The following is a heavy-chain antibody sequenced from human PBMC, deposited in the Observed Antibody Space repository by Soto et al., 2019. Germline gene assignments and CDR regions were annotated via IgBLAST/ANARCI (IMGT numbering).Heavy chain of an antibody. CDR2: IYCSGST. CDR3: ARDQYYSNYVSEYYYGMDV. Sequence: SETLSLTCTVSGDSVSSATYYWSWIRQPPGKALEWIGSIYCSGSTNYNPSLRSRVIMSVDTFKNQFSLKLRSVTAADTAVYYCARDQYYSNYVSEYYYGMDVWGQGTTVTVSS. V-gene: IGHV4-61*01. D-gene: IGHD4-4*01. CDR1: GDSVSSATYY. J-gene: IGHJ6*02.